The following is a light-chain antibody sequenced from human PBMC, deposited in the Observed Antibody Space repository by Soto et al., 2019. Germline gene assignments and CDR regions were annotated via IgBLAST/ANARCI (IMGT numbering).Light chain of an antibody. V-gene: IGLV9-49*01. CDR1: SGYSNYK. Sequence: QSVLTQPPSASASLGASVTLTCTLSSGYSNYKVDWYQQRPGKGHRFVMRVGTGGIVGSKGDGIPDRFSVLGSGLNRYLAIKNIQEEDESDYHCGADHGSGNNFVVVFGGGTKLTVL. CDR3: GADHGSGNNFVVV. CDR2: VGTGGIVG. J-gene: IGLJ2*01.